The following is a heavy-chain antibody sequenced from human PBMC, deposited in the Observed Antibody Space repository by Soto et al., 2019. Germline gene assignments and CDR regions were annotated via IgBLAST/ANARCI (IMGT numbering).Heavy chain of an antibody. D-gene: IGHD3-3*01. CDR2: TIPIFGTA. V-gene: IGHV1-69*13. J-gene: IGHJ6*02. Sequence: GASVKVSCEASGGSVRSYAVSWVRQAPGQGLEWMGGTIPIFGTANYAQKFQGRVTITADESTSTAYMELSSLRSEDTAVYYCARGRSRLLAPLRFLEWFLLCGMDVWGQGTTVTVSS. CDR3: ARGRSRLLAPLRFLEWFLLCGMDV. CDR1: GGSVRSYA.